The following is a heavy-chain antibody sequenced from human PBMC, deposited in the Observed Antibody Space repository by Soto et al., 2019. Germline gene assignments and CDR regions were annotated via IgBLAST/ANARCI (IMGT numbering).Heavy chain of an antibody. CDR1: GGSISRGDYY. CDR2: IYYSGST. V-gene: IGHV4-30-4*01. D-gene: IGHD3-10*01. CDR3: ARDRGSGSYYLYYYYGMDV. Sequence: KPSETLSLTCTVSGGSISRGDYYWSWIRQPPGKGLEWIGYIYYSGSTYYNPSLKSRVTISVDTSKNQFSLKLSSVTAADTAVYYCARDRGSGSYYLYYYYGMDVWGQGTTVTVSS. J-gene: IGHJ6*02.